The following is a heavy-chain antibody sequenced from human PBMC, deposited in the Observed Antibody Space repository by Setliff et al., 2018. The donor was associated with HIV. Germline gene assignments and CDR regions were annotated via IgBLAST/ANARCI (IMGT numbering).Heavy chain of an antibody. D-gene: IGHD1-1*01. CDR1: GYTFTSYG. J-gene: IGHJ4*02. CDR3: ARQLSNSFDY. Sequence: ASVKVSCKASGYTFTSYGISWVRQASGQGLEWMGWISPDNGNRRILRRFQGRVTMTRDTSINTAYMELSGLTSDDTAVYYCARQLSNSFDYWGQGTLVTVSS. V-gene: IGHV1-18*01. CDR2: ISPDNGNR.